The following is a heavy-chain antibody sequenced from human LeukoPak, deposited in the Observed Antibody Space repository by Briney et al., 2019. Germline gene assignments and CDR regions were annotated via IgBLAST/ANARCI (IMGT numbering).Heavy chain of an antibody. V-gene: IGHV3-30*02. CDR2: IHYDASDY. Sequence: GGSLRLSCAASGFTFSSYGMHWVRQAPGKGLEWVAFIHYDASDYYYADSVKGRYTISRDNSKNTLWLQMNSLRAEDTAVYYCAKDWRVSGSGHGRLDYWGQGTLVTVSS. J-gene: IGHJ4*02. CDR3: AKDWRVSGSGHGRLDY. CDR1: GFTFSSYG. D-gene: IGHD2-15*01.